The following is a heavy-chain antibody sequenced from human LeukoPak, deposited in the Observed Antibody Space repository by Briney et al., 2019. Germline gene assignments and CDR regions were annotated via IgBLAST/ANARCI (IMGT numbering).Heavy chain of an antibody. CDR3: ARDRGAYCGGDCYLGFDY. D-gene: IGHD2-21*02. V-gene: IGHV3-30-3*01. CDR2: ISSDGSDK. J-gene: IGHJ4*01. Sequence: PGRSLRLSCAASGFTFSYYAMHWVRQAPGKGLEWVAFISSDGSDKYYADSMKGRFTISRDNAKKSLYLQMTSLTAEDTAVYYCARDRGAYCGGDCYLGFDYWGRGTLVTVSS. CDR1: GFTFSYYA.